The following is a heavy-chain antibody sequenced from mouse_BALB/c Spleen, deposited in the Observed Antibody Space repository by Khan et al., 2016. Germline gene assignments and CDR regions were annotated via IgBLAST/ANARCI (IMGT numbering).Heavy chain of an antibody. D-gene: IGHD4-1*01. Sequence: EVQLQESGPGLVTPSQSLSLTCTVTGYSITSDYAWNWIRQFPGNRVEWLGYISYSGSTIYNPSLKSRISLTRDTSKNQFFLQLTSVTTEETATYYRARSSNWDGFDYWGQGTLVTVSA. J-gene: IGHJ3*01. CDR3: ARSSNWDGFDY. CDR2: ISYSGST. CDR1: GYSITSDYA. V-gene: IGHV3-2*02.